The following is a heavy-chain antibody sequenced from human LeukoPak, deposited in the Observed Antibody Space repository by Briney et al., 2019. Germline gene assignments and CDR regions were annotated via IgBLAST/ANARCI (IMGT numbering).Heavy chain of an antibody. Sequence: GGSLRLSCAASGFTFSDHYMDWVRQAPGKGLEWVGRTRNKANSYTTEYAASVKGRFTISRDDSKNSLYLQMNSLRGEDTAIYYCAKELGHTLPFDCWGQGTLVTVSS. CDR1: GFTFSDHY. D-gene: IGHD2-2*02. CDR2: TRNKANSYTT. J-gene: IGHJ4*02. V-gene: IGHV3-72*01. CDR3: AKELGHTLPFDC.